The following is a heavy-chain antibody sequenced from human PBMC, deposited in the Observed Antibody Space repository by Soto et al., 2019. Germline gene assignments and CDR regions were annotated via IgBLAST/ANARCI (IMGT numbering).Heavy chain of an antibody. J-gene: IGHJ4*02. V-gene: IGHV3-23*01. CDR1: GFNFVSYA. Sequence: PGGSLRVSCVGSGFNFVSYALNWVGQAPGRGLEWISGISGSGSPTDYADSVKGRFSISRDNSKNILYLQMSGLRAEDTAVYYCTKTAGSGNYYSNFDYWGQGTQVTVSS. CDR2: ISGSGSPT. CDR3: TKTAGSGNYYSNFDY. D-gene: IGHD3-10*01.